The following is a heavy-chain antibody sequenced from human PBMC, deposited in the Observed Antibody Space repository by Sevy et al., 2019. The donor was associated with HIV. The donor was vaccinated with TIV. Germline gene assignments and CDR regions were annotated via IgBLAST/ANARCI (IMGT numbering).Heavy chain of an antibody. Sequence: ASVKVSCKVSGYTLNQVSMHWVRQVPGKGLEWMGSFDPEDGETIYAQKFQGRLTMTEDTSTDTAYMELSSLKSEDTAVFYCAITKDYYDSSGCPFDYWGQGTLVTVSS. J-gene: IGHJ4*02. CDR3: AITKDYYDSSGCPFDY. D-gene: IGHD3-22*01. CDR1: GYTLNQVS. V-gene: IGHV1-24*01. CDR2: FDPEDGET.